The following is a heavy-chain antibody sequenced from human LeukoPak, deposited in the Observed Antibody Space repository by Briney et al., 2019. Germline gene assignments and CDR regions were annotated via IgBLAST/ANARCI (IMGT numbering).Heavy chain of an antibody. V-gene: IGHV4-39*02. CDR3: AREAGYSSSWYGNYYYYGMDV. CDR1: GGSINSTNYY. D-gene: IGHD6-13*01. CDR2: IYYSGST. Sequence: SETLSLTCTVSGGSINSTNYYWGWIRQPPGKGLEWIGSIYYSGSTYYNPSLKSRVTISVDTSKNQFSLKLSSVTAADTAVYYCAREAGYSSSWYGNYYYYGMDVWGQGTTVTVSS. J-gene: IGHJ6*02.